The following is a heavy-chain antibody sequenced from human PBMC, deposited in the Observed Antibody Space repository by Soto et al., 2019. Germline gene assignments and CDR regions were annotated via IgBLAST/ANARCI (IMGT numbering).Heavy chain of an antibody. CDR1: GYTFTSYG. CDR2: ISAYNGNT. D-gene: IGHD1-26*01. V-gene: IGHV1-18*04. J-gene: IGHJ6*02. Sequence: GASVKVSCKASGYTFTSYGISWVGQAPGQGLEWMGWISAYNGNTNYAQKLQGRVTMTTDTSTSTAYMELRSLRSDDTAVYYCARDQRVVGAAGDYYYGMDVWGQGTTVTVSS. CDR3: ARDQRVVGAAGDYYYGMDV.